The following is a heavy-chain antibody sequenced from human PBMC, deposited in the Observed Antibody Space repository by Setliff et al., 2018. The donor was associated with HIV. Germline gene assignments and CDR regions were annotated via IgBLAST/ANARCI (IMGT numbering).Heavy chain of an antibody. CDR2: IWYDGSHE. D-gene: IGHD6-13*01. CDR3: AKDPFTSSWYGFDY. CDR1: GFIFDRYG. Sequence: QAGGSLRLSCAASGFIFDRYGMHWVRQAPGKGLEWVALIWYDGSHETYADSVRGRFSISRDNSKNTLYLQMDSLRPEDTGFYYCAKDPFTSSWYGFDYWGQGALVTVSS. V-gene: IGHV3-30*02. J-gene: IGHJ4*02.